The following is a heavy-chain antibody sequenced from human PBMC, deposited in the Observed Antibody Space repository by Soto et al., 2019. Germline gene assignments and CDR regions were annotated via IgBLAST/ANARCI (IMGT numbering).Heavy chain of an antibody. D-gene: IGHD5-18*01. CDR3: ARDNGYDAATLDY. Sequence: ESGGGLVKPGGSLRLSCAASGFTFSASSMNWVRQTPGKGLEWVSSISGSSYNIYYADSLKGRFTISRDNAKNSLYLQMNSLRAEDTAVYFCARDNGYDAATLDYWGQGTLVTVSS. CDR2: ISGSSYNI. V-gene: IGHV3-21*01. J-gene: IGHJ4*02. CDR1: GFTFSASS.